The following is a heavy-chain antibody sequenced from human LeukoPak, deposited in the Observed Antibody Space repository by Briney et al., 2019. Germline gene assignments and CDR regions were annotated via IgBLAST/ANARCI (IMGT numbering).Heavy chain of an antibody. CDR3: ASNFYDVGGYYYRTPVQY. V-gene: IGHV3-21*01. J-gene: IGHJ4*02. CDR1: GFTFSHYS. D-gene: IGHD3-22*01. CDR2: IRFTGSYI. Sequence: GGSLRLSCVASGFTFSHYSMNWVRQAPGKGLEWVSSIRFTGSYIYYADSVKGRFAVSRDNSKNTLYLQMRSLRPEDTAVYYCASNFYDVGGYYYRTPVQYWGQGTPVTVSS.